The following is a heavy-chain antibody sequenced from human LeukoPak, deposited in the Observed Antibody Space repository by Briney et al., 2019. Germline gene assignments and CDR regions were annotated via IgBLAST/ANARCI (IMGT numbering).Heavy chain of an antibody. CDR1: GGPISSYY. J-gene: IGHJ3*02. D-gene: IGHD6-19*01. CDR2: IYTSGST. V-gene: IGHV4-4*09. CDR3: ARLRAAVAGTPGAFDI. Sequence: SETLSLTCTVSGGPISSYYWSWIRQPPGKGLEWIGYIYTSGSTNYNPSLKSRVTISVDTSKNQFSLKLSSVTAADTAVYYCARLRAAVAGTPGAFDIWGQGTMVTVSS.